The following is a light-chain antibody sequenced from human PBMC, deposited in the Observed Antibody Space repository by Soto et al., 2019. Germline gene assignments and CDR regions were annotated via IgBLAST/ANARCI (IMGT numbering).Light chain of an antibody. CDR1: SSDVGSYNR. CDR3: SSYTSSSTVV. J-gene: IGLJ2*01. V-gene: IGLV2-18*02. CDR2: EVS. Sequence: QSALTQPPSVSGSPGQSVTISCIGTSSDVGSYNRVSWYQQPPGTAPKLMIYEVSNRPSGVPDRFSGSKSGNTASLTISGLQTEDEADYYCSSYTSSSTVVIGGGTKVTVL.